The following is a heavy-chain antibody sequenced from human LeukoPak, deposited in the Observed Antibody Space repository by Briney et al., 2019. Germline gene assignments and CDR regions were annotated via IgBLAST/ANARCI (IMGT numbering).Heavy chain of an antibody. Sequence: GGSLRLSCAASGFTFSSYVMSWVRQAPGKGLEWVSGISGSGGSTYYADSVKGRFTMSRDNSRNTLYLQMNSLRAEDTAVYYCAKMESGYSSSWYVLDYWGQGTLVTVSS. CDR2: ISGSGGST. J-gene: IGHJ4*02. CDR1: GFTFSSYV. V-gene: IGHV3-23*01. D-gene: IGHD6-13*01. CDR3: AKMESGYSSSWYVLDY.